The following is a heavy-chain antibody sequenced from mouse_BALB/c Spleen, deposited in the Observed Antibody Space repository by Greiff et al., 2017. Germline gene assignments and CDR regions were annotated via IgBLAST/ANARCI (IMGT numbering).Heavy chain of an antibody. CDR2: INPGSGGT. V-gene: IGHV1-54*01. CDR3: ARDSLYYFDY. CDR1: GYAFTNYL. D-gene: IGHD6-1*01. J-gene: IGHJ2*01. Sequence: QVQLQQSGAELVRPGTSVKVSCKASGYAFTNYLIEWVKQRPGQGLEWIGVINPGSGGTNYNEKFKGKATLTADKSSSTAYMQLSSLTSDDSAVYFCARDSLYYFDYWGQGTTLTVSS.